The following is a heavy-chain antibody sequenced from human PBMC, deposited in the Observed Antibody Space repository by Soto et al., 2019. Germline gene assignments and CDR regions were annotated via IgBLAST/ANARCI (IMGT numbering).Heavy chain of an antibody. V-gene: IGHV1-8*01. Sequence: ASVKLSCKASGDTFTSYDINWVRQATRQGLEWMGWMNPNSGNTGYAQKFQGRVTMTRNTSISTAYMELSSLRSEDTAVYYCAITSPLWFGELLSSGPDQPSYYYMDVWGKGTTVTVSS. CDR1: GDTFTSYD. CDR3: AITSPLWFGELLSSGPDQPSYYYMDV. CDR2: MNPNSGNT. D-gene: IGHD3-10*01. J-gene: IGHJ6*03.